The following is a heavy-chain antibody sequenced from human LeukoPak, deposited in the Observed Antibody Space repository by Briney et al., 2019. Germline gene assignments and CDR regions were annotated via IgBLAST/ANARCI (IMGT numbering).Heavy chain of an antibody. Sequence: GGSLRLSCAASGFTFSSYWMSWVRQAPGKGLEWVSRINSDGSRTGYADSVKGRFTISRDNAKNTLYLQMNSLRAEDTSIYYCARELPREVTLDYWGQGTPVTVSS. CDR3: ARELPREVTLDY. CDR1: GFTFSSYW. V-gene: IGHV3-74*01. D-gene: IGHD2-21*02. CDR2: INSDGSRT. J-gene: IGHJ4*02.